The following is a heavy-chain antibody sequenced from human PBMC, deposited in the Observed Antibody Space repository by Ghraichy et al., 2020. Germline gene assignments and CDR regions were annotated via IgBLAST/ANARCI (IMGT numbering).Heavy chain of an antibody. D-gene: IGHD5-24*01. CDR2: ISSNGGST. CDR1: GFTLSIYA. CDR3: VKDRTSSLRGRYHAFDS. Sequence: GGSLRLSCSASGFTLSIYAMHWVRQAPGKGLEYVSGISSNGGSTYYADSVKGRFTISRDNSKNTLYIQMSSLRPEDTALYYCVKDRTSSLRGRYHAFDSWGQGALVTVSS. J-gene: IGHJ4*02. V-gene: IGHV3-64*03.